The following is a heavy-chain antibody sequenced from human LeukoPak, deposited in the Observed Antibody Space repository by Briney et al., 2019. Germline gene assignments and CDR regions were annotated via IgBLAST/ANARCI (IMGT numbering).Heavy chain of an antibody. CDR2: FDPEDGET. Sequence: ASVKVSCKVSGYTLTELSMHWVRQAPGKGLEWMGGFDPEDGETIYAQKFQGRVTMTEDTSTDTAYMELSSLRSEDTAVYYCATDFLMTTVRDAFDIWGQGTMVTVSS. CDR3: ATDFLMTTVRDAFDI. CDR1: GYTLTELS. J-gene: IGHJ3*02. V-gene: IGHV1-24*01. D-gene: IGHD4-17*01.